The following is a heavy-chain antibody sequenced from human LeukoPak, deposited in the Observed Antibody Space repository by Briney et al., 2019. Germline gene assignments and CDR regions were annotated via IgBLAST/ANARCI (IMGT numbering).Heavy chain of an antibody. Sequence: GGSLRLSCAASGFTFGSFDMTWVRQAPGKGLEWVSTISVSATNTYYADSVKGRFTISRDNSKNTLYLQMNSLRADDTAVYYCATITSMRVVLISWGQGTLVTVSS. CDR1: GFTFGSFD. CDR3: ATITSMRVVLIS. D-gene: IGHD3-22*01. CDR2: ISVSATNT. J-gene: IGHJ1*01. V-gene: IGHV3-23*01.